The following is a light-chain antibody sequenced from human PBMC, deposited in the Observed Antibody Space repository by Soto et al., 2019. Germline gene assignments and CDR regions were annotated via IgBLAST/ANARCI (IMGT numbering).Light chain of an antibody. V-gene: IGKV3-20*01. Sequence: EIVLTQSPGTLSLSPGERATLSCRASQSVSSSYLAWYQQKPGQAPRLLIYGGSSRATGIPDRFSGSGSGTDFTLTISRLEPEDFAVYYCQQYGSSPWTFGQGTKVELK. CDR1: QSVSSSY. CDR2: GGS. CDR3: QQYGSSPWT. J-gene: IGKJ1*01.